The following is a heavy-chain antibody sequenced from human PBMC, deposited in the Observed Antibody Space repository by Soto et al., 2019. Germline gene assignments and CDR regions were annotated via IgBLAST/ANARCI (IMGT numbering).Heavy chain of an antibody. CDR2: ISAYNGNT. V-gene: IGHV1-18*01. J-gene: IGHJ5*02. CDR1: GYTFTSYG. D-gene: IGHD2-2*01. Sequence: QVQLVQSGAEVKKPGASVKVSCKASGYTFTSYGISWVRQAPGQGLEWMGWISAYNGNTNYAQKLQGRVTMTTDTSTSTAYMELRSLRSYDTAVYYCARVWDIVLVPADSNWFDPWGQGTLVTVSS. CDR3: ARVWDIVLVPADSNWFDP.